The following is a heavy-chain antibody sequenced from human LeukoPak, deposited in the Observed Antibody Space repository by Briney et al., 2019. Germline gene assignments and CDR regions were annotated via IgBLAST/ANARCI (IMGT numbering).Heavy chain of an antibody. Sequence: GGSLRLFCAASGFTFSSYAMSWVRQAPGKGLEWVSAISGSGGSTYYADSVKGRFTISRDNSKNTLYLQMNSLRAEDTAVYYCAKGSGIAVAGIGGSYFDYWGQGTLVTVSS. CDR3: AKGSGIAVAGIGGSYFDY. V-gene: IGHV3-23*01. D-gene: IGHD6-19*01. CDR2: ISGSGGST. J-gene: IGHJ4*02. CDR1: GFTFSSYA.